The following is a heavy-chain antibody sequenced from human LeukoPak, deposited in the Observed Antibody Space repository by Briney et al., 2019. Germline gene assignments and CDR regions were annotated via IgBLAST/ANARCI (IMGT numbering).Heavy chain of an antibody. V-gene: IGHV5-51*01. J-gene: IGHJ4*02. CDR3: ARLGGLTVTTNYFDY. CDR2: IYPGDSDT. CDR1: GYSFTSYW. D-gene: IGHD4-17*01. Sequence: GESLKISCKGSGYSFTSYWIGWVRQMPGKGLEWMGIIYPGDSDTRYSPSFQGQVTISADKPISTAYLQWSSLKASDTAMYYCARLGGLTVTTNYFDYWGQGTLVTVSS.